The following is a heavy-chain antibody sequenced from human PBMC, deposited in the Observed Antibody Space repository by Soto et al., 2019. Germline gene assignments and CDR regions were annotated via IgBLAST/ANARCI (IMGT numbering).Heavy chain of an antibody. CDR2: IFHTGST. CDR3: ARLYYYDADDYSYRTAFDI. CDR1: GGAIRSSHW. V-gene: IGHV4-4*02. D-gene: IGHD3-22*01. Sequence: QVQLQESGPRLVKPSGTLSLICAVSGGAIRSSHWWGWVRQPPGKGLEWIGEIFHTGSTKYTSSLKSRVTISVVTSKNHFSLNLTSVTAADTAMYYCARLYYYDADDYSYRTAFDIWGQGTMVTVSS. J-gene: IGHJ3*02.